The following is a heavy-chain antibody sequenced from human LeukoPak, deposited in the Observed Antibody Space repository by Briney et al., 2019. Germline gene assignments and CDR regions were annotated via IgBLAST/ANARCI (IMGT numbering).Heavy chain of an antibody. CDR1: GFTFSRYA. D-gene: IGHD4-17*01. CDR2: IRAGGSPT. Sequence: PEGSLRLSCAVSGFTFSRYALWWVRQAPGKGLEWVSVIRAGGSPTLYADSVKGRFTVSRDNSRDTLFLQMNSLRVEDTAVYYCARDPNGDYVGAFDFWGQGTMVSVFS. J-gene: IGHJ3*01. V-gene: IGHV3-23*01. CDR3: ARDPNGDYVGAFDF.